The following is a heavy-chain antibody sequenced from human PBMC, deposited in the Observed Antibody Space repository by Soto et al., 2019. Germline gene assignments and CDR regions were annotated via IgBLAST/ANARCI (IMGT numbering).Heavy chain of an antibody. CDR1: GGSISSPGYS. Sequence: SETLSLTCAVSGGSISSPGYSWTWIRQPPGKGLEWIGYIYNTGNTYYNPSLKSRVTISVDRSKNHFSLRLSSVTAADTAMYYCARGAPFVVVTAAPGDAFDIWGQGTMVTVSS. CDR3: ARGAPFVVVTAAPGDAFDI. CDR2: IYNTGNT. V-gene: IGHV4-30-2*01. D-gene: IGHD2-21*02. J-gene: IGHJ3*02.